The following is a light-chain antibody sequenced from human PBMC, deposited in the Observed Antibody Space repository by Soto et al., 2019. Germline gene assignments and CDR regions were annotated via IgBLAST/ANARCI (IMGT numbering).Light chain of an antibody. V-gene: IGKV3-20*01. CDR2: GAF. Sequence: EVVLTKSPGTLSLSPGERATLSCRASQSVSSNYLAWYQQKPGQAPRLLIYGAFSRATGIPDRFSGSGSGTDFTLTITRLEPEDVAVYYCQQYGRSPPLTFGGGTKVEMK. CDR3: QQYGRSPPLT. CDR1: QSVSSNY. J-gene: IGKJ4*01.